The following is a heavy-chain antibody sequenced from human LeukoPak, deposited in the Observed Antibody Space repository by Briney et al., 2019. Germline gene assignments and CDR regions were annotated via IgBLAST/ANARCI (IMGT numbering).Heavy chain of an antibody. CDR2: VYYTGNT. D-gene: IGHD3/OR15-3a*01. J-gene: IGHJ4*02. V-gene: IGHV4-39*01. CDR3: ARQTGSGLFILP. CDR1: GVSISSSNSY. Sequence: SETLSLTCTVSGVSISSSNSYWGWIRQPPGKGLEWIGSVYYTGNTYYNASLKSRVTIVIDTSKNQISLRLTSVTAADTAVYYCARQTGSGLFILPGGQGTLVTVSS.